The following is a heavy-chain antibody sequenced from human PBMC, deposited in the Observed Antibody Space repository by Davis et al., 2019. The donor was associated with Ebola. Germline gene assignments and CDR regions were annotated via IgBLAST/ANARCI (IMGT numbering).Heavy chain of an antibody. V-gene: IGHV3-48*04. Sequence: GESLKISCTTSGFTYSDYSMQWVRQTPGKGLEWLSYMTGDSLKIYYADSVKGRFTISRDNRKNSLFLQMNNLRGDDTAVYYCTRSVEYGLDVWGQGTAVTVSS. CDR1: GFTYSDYS. CDR2: MTGDSLKI. CDR3: TRSVEYGLDV. J-gene: IGHJ6*02. D-gene: IGHD3-3*01.